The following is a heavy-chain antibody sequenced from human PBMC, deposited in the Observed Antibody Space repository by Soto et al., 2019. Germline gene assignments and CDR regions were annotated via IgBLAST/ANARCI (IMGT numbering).Heavy chain of an antibody. Sequence: SETLSLTCDVSGDSFSGYFCNCLRQPPVKGLEWIGEISQVGRARYNPSLETRITTSVDTSKTQFSLNLTSVTDADTAVSYCARGYGYFRQWGQGALVT. J-gene: IGHJ4*02. D-gene: IGHD4-17*01. V-gene: IGHV4-34*01. CDR2: ISQVGRA. CDR1: GDSFSGYF. CDR3: ARGYGYFRQ.